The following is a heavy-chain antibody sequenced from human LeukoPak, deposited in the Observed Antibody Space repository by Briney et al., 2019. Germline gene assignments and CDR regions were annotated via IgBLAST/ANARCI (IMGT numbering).Heavy chain of an antibody. V-gene: IGHV4-4*07. CDR3: ARIVGATSRGAFDI. D-gene: IGHD1-26*01. CDR1: GGSISSYY. CDR2: IYTSGST. Sequence: SETLSLTCTVSGGSISSYYWSWIRQPPGKGLEWIGRIYTSGSTNYNPSLKSRVTMSVDTSKNQFSLKLSSVTAADTAVYYCARIVGATSRGAFDIWGQGTMVTVSS. J-gene: IGHJ3*02.